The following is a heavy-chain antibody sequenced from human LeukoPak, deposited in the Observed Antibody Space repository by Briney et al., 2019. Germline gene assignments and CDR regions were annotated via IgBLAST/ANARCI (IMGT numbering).Heavy chain of an antibody. CDR1: GGSISSGSYY. CDR3: ARVVVAATGGATDAFDI. D-gene: IGHD2-15*01. Sequence: SQTLSLTCTVSGGSISSGSYYWSWIRQPAGKGLEWIGRLYTSGSTNYNPSLKSRVTISVDTSKNQFSLKLSSVTAADTAVYYCARVVVAATGGATDAFDIWGQGTMVTVSS. J-gene: IGHJ3*02. CDR2: LYTSGST. V-gene: IGHV4-61*02.